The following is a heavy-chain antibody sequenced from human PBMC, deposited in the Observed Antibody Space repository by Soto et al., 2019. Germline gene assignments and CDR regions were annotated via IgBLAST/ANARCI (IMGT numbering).Heavy chain of an antibody. D-gene: IGHD6-19*01. Sequence: ESLKISCKGSGYNFTTYWIGWVRQMPGKGLEWMGIISPSDSDTRYSPSFQGQVTISADKSISTAYLQWSSLKASDTAMYYCATLITGYSSGWYLDYWGQGTLVTVSS. CDR1: GYNFTTYW. V-gene: IGHV5-51*01. CDR2: ISPSDSDT. CDR3: ATLITGYSSGWYLDY. J-gene: IGHJ4*02.